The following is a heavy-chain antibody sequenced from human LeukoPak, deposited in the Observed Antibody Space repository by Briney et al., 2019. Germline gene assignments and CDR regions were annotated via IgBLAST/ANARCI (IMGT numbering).Heavy chain of an antibody. V-gene: IGHV4/OR15-8*02. J-gene: IGHJ4*02. CDR3: SRESGAFCPFGY. Sequence: SETLSLTCGVSGGSIRSTNWWSWVRQPPGQGLEWIGEISQSGQTNYSPSLNGRVTMSLDESRNQLSLNLTTVTAAATAIYYCSRESGAFCPFGYWGQGTLVIVPP. D-gene: IGHD1-26*01. CDR1: GGSIRSTNW. CDR2: ISQSGQT.